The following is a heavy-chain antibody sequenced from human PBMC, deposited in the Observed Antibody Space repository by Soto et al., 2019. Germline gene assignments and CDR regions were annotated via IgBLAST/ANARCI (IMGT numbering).Heavy chain of an antibody. V-gene: IGHV1-8*01. Sequence: GASVKVSCKASGYTFTSYDINWVRQATGQGLEWMGWMNPNSGNTGYAQKFQGRVTMTRNTSISTAYMELSSLRSEDTAVYYCASYSGYEPIKRLYYYYGMDVWGQGTTVTVSS. D-gene: IGHD5-12*01. CDR1: GYTFTSYD. J-gene: IGHJ6*02. CDR3: ASYSGYEPIKRLYYYYGMDV. CDR2: MNPNSGNT.